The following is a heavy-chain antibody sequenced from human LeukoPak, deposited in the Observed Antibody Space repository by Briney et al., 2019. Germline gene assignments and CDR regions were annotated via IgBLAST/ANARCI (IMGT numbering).Heavy chain of an antibody. CDR2: IIPILGIA. V-gene: IGHV1-69*04. Sequence: GASVKVSCKASGGTFSSYAISWVRQAPGQGLEWMGRIIPILGIANYAQKFQGRVTITADKSTSTAYMELSSLRSEDTAVYYCARDHYYDSSGYPLFQHWGQGTLVTVSS. CDR1: GGTFSSYA. J-gene: IGHJ1*01. CDR3: ARDHYYDSSGYPLFQH. D-gene: IGHD3-22*01.